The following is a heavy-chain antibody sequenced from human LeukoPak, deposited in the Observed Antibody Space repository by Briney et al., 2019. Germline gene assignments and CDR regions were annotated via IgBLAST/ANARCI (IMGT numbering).Heavy chain of an antibody. Sequence: SETLSLTCTVSGGSISSYYWSWIRQPPGKGLEWIGYIYYSGGTNYNPSLKSRVTISVDTSKNQFSLKMSSVTAADTAVYYCARGGTLRTFDYWGQGTQVTVSS. J-gene: IGHJ4*02. V-gene: IGHV4-59*12. CDR3: ARGGTLRTFDY. CDR1: GGSISSYY. CDR2: IYYSGGT. D-gene: IGHD3-16*01.